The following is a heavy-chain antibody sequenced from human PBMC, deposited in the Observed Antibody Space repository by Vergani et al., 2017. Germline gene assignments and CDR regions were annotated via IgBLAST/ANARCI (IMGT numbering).Heavy chain of an antibody. CDR2: IYHSGST. V-gene: IGHV4-38-2*02. J-gene: IGHJ4*02. Sequence: QVQLQESGPGLVKPSETLSLTCTVSGYSISSGYYWGWIRQPPGKGLEWIGSIYHSGSTYYNPSLKSRVTISVDTSKNQFSLKLSSVTAADTAVYYCARDKDGYNGGXFDYWGQGTLVTVSS. CDR3: ARDKDGYNGGXFDY. D-gene: IGHD5-24*01. CDR1: GYSISSGYY.